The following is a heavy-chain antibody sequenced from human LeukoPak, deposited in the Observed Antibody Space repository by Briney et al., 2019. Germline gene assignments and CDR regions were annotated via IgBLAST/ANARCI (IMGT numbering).Heavy chain of an antibody. D-gene: IGHD6-13*01. V-gene: IGHV3-23*01. J-gene: IGHJ6*02. Sequence: GGSLRLSCAASGFSFSSYAMSWVRQAPGKGLEWVSAISGSGGTTNYADSVKGRFTISRDNSKDTLYLQMDSLRAEDTAVYYCAKVASSMSFYYYYGMDVWGQGTTVTVSS. CDR1: GFSFSSYA. CDR2: ISGSGGTT. CDR3: AKVASSMSFYYYYGMDV.